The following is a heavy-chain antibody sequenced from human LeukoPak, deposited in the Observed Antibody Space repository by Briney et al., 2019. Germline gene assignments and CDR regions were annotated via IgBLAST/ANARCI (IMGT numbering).Heavy chain of an antibody. D-gene: IGHD3-3*01. CDR3: ARVYDLWSGSPLDY. CDR1: GYTFTGYY. V-gene: IGHV1-18*04. J-gene: IGHJ4*02. Sequence: ASVKVSCKASGYTFTGYYMHWVRQAPGQGLEWLGWIRSFDGNTRYEQNLQARLTMTTDISTGTAYLELRSLRYDDTAVYYCARVYDLWSGSPLDYWGQGTLVTVSS. CDR2: IRSFDGNT.